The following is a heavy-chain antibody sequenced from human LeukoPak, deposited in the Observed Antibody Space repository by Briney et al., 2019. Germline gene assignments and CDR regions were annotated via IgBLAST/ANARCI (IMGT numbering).Heavy chain of an antibody. V-gene: IGHV4-61*02. D-gene: IGHD2-2*01. CDR2: IYTSGST. J-gene: IGHJ6*03. CDR3: ARDADIVVVPAAMSDYYYYYYMDV. CDR1: GGSISSGSYY. Sequence: SQTLSLTCTVSGGSISSGSYYWSWIRQPAGKGLEWIGRIYTSGSTNYNPSLKSRVTISVDTSKNQFSLKLSSVTAADTAVYYCARDADIVVVPAAMSDYYYYYYMDVWGKGTTITVSS.